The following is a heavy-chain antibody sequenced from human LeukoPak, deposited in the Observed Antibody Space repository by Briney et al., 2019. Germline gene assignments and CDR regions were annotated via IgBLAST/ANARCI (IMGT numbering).Heavy chain of an antibody. Sequence: SETLSLTCTVSGGSISSYYWSWIRQPPGKGLEWIGYIYYSGSTNYNPSLKSRVTISVDTSKNQFSLKLSSVTAADTAVYYCARHGYCSSTSCPNDAFDIWGQGTMVTVSS. D-gene: IGHD2-2*01. CDR1: GGSISSYY. V-gene: IGHV4-59*01. CDR2: IYYSGST. J-gene: IGHJ3*02. CDR3: ARHGYCSSTSCPNDAFDI.